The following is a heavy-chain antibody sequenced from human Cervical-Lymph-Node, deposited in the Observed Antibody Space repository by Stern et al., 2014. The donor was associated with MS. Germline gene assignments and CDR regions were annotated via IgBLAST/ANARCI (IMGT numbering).Heavy chain of an antibody. Sequence: VQLQESGPGLVKPSQTLSLTCTVSGGSISSGDYFWSWVRQPPGKGLEWIGYIDKSRFTSSNPSLGSQASISLDTSRNQFSLKMTSVTAADTAVYYCAREFCDYYLDHWGQGTLVAVSS. CDR2: IDKSRFT. CDR3: AREFCDYYLDH. J-gene: IGHJ4*02. D-gene: IGHD2-21*02. CDR1: GGSISSGDYF. V-gene: IGHV4-30-4*01.